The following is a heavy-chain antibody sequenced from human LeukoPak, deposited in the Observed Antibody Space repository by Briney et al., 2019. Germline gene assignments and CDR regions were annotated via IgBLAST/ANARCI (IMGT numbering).Heavy chain of an antibody. D-gene: IGHD6-13*01. Sequence: SGTLSLTCAVSGGSISSSNWWSWVRQPPGKGLEWIGEIYHSGSTNYNPSLKSRVTISVDKSKNQFSLKLSSVTAADTAVYYCAREYGIAAAGRYYYFDYWGQGTLVTVSS. CDR2: IYHSGST. CDR3: AREYGIAAAGRYYYFDY. CDR1: GGSISSSNW. J-gene: IGHJ4*02. V-gene: IGHV4-4*02.